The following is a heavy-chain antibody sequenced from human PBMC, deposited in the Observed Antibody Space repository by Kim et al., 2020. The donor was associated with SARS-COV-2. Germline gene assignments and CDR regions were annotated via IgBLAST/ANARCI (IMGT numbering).Heavy chain of an antibody. CDR3: AKESGSGSYYAWTYYYYGMDV. D-gene: IGHD3-10*01. Sequence: GGSLRLSCAASGFTFSSYGMHWVRQAPGKGPEWVAVISYDGSNKYYPDSVKGRFTISRDNSKNTLYLQMNSLRAEDTAVYYCAKESGSGSYYAWTYYYYGMDVWGQGTTFTVSS. V-gene: IGHV3-30*18. J-gene: IGHJ6*02. CDR1: GFTFSSYG. CDR2: ISYDGSNK.